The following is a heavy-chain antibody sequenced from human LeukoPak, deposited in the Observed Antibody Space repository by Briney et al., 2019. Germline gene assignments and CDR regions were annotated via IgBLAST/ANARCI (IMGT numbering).Heavy chain of an antibody. V-gene: IGHV4-34*01. J-gene: IGHJ6*03. D-gene: IGHD7-27*01. Sequence: SETLSLTCAVYGGSFSGYYWSWIRQPPGKGLEWIGEINHSGSTNYNPSLKSRVTISVDTSKNQFSLKLSSVTAADTAVYYCARAVWVSYYYYMDVWGKGTTVTISS. CDR2: INHSGST. CDR1: GGSFSGYY. CDR3: ARAVWVSYYYYMDV.